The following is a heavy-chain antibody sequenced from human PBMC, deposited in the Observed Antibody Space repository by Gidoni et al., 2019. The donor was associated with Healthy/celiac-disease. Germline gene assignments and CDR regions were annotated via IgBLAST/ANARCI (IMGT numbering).Heavy chain of an antibody. CDR2: IYYSGST. CDR1: GGSISSGGSY. D-gene: IGHD3-3*01. V-gene: IGHV4-31*03. CDR3: AREAYYDFWSGYYTGPGNYYYYGMDV. Sequence: QVQLQESGPGLVKPSQTLSLTCTVSGGSISSGGSYWSWIRQHPGKGLEWIGYIYYSGSTYYNPSLKSRVTISVDTSKNQFSLKLSSVTAADTAVYYCAREAYYDFWSGYYTGPGNYYYYGMDVWGQGTTVTVSS. J-gene: IGHJ6*02.